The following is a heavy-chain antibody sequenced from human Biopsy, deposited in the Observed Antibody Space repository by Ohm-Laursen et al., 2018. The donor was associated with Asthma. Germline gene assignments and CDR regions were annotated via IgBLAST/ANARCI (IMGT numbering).Heavy chain of an antibody. V-gene: IGHV2-5*02. CDR3: VHTLVGLKAFDF. Sequence: TQTLTLTRTFSGFSLSTSGGGVGWIRQPPGKALEWLGYIYWDDDKRYSPSLQSRLTITRDTPKDQVVLTMTNMGPVDTGTYYCVHTLVGLKAFDFWGQGTLVTVSS. CDR1: GFSLSTSGGG. D-gene: IGHD1-26*01. J-gene: IGHJ4*02. CDR2: IYWDDDK.